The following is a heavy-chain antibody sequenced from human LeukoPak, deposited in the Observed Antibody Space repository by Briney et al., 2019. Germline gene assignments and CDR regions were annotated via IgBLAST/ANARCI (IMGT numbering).Heavy chain of an antibody. CDR3: ARGRVGNYFDY. V-gene: IGHV3-74*01. D-gene: IGHD1-26*01. CDR1: GFTFSSYC. Sequence: GGSLRLSCAASGFTFSSYCMNWVRQAPGKGLVWVSRINNDGSNTGYADSVKGRFTISRDNAKNTLYLQMNSLRAEDTAVYYCARGRVGNYFDYWGQGTLATVSS. CDR2: INNDGSNT. J-gene: IGHJ4*02.